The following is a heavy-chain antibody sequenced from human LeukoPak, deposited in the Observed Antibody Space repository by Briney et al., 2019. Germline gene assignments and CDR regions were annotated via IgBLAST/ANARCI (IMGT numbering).Heavy chain of an antibody. CDR2: ISSSSTYI. CDR3: ARDLSLGAPGGFDC. V-gene: IGHV3-21*01. J-gene: IGHJ4*02. Sequence: PGGSLRLSCAASGFTFRSYSMNWVRQAPGKGLEWVSTISSSSTYIYYADSVKGRLTISRDNAENSVYLQMDSLRGDDTAVYYCARDLSLGAPGGFDCWGQGTLVTVSS. D-gene: IGHD3-16*01. CDR1: GFTFRSYS.